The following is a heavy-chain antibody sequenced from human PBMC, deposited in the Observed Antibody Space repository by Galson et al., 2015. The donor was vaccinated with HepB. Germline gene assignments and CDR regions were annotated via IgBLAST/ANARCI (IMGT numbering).Heavy chain of an antibody. CDR1: GITVATNF. V-gene: IGHV3-66*01. D-gene: IGHD2-21*01. CDR3: ARESDWSYDY. Sequence: SLRLSCAASGITVATNFMSWVRRAPGRGLEWVPDIYIGGNTYYAHSVEGRFTISRDHSKNTLYLQMNSLRAEDTAVYYCARESDWSYDYWGQGTLVTVSS. CDR2: IYIGGNT. J-gene: IGHJ4*02.